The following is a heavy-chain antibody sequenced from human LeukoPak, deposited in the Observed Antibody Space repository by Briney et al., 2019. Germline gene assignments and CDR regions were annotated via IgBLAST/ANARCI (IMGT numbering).Heavy chain of an antibody. J-gene: IGHJ3*02. V-gene: IGHV4-39*07. CDR1: GDSFSSVNNN. CDR3: VRDIKKGFDI. Sequence: SETLSLTCTVSGDSFSSVNNNWAWIRQPPGKGLEWIGSIYYGGATFYKPSLKSRVSISLDTSKNQFSLKVTSVSAADTAVYYCVRDIKKGFDIWGQGTTVPVSS. CDR2: IYYGGAT.